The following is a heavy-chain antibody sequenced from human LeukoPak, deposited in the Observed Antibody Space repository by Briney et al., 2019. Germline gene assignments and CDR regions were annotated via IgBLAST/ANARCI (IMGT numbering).Heavy chain of an antibody. D-gene: IGHD1-1*01. CDR2: ISSSGSTI. CDR3: ARAQGTPPFYYYYMDV. V-gene: IGHV3-11*04. CDR1: GFTFSDYY. Sequence: GGSLRLSCAASGFTFSDYYMSWIRQAPGKGLEWVSYISSSGSTIYYADSVKGRFTISRDNAKNSLYLQMNSLRAEDTAVYYCARAQGTPPFYYYYMDVWGKGTTVTVSS. J-gene: IGHJ6*03.